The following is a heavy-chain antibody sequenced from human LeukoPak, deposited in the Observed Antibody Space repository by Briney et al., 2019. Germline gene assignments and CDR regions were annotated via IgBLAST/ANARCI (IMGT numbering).Heavy chain of an antibody. Sequence: GGTLRLSCAASGFTFSSYGMSWVRQAPGKGLEWVSAISGSGGSTYYADSVKGRFTISRDNSKNTLYLQMNSLRAEDTAVYYCASPRGGYSYGPLDYWGQGTLVTVSS. D-gene: IGHD5-18*01. CDR2: ISGSGGST. V-gene: IGHV3-23*01. CDR1: GFTFSSYG. J-gene: IGHJ4*02. CDR3: ASPRGGYSYGPLDY.